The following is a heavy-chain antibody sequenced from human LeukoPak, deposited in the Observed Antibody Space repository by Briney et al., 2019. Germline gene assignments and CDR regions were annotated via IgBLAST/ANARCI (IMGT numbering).Heavy chain of an antibody. J-gene: IGHJ4*02. CDR3: ARVGSSWYGGDYYFDY. CDR2: IYYSGST. CDR1: GGPISSYY. V-gene: IGHV4-59*01. Sequence: KPSETLSLTCTVSGGPISSYYWSWIRQPPGKGLERIGYIYYSGSTNYNPSLKSRVTISVDTSKNQFSLKLSSVTAADTAVYYCARVGSSWYGGDYYFDYWGQGTLVTVSS. D-gene: IGHD6-13*01.